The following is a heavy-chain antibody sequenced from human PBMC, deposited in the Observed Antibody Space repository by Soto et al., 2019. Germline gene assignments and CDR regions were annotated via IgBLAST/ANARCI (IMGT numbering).Heavy chain of an antibody. V-gene: IGHV3-7*01. Sequence: EVQLVESGGGLVQPGGSLRLSCAASGFTFSSYWMNWVRQAPGKGLEWVATIKEDGSETYYMDSVKGRFTISRDNAKNSLFLQMNSLRAEDTAVYYCARDLGYCSGGHCSSVFDYGGQGTLVTVSS. D-gene: IGHD2-15*01. CDR1: GFTFSSYW. CDR3: ARDLGYCSGGHCSSVFDY. J-gene: IGHJ4*02. CDR2: IKEDGSET.